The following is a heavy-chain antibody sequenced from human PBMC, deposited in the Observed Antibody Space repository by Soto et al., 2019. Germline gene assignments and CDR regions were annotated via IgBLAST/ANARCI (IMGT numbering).Heavy chain of an antibody. V-gene: IGHV2-5*02. D-gene: IGHD2-15*01. CDR3: AHRRSYCSGGSCYSGFDY. CDR2: IYWDDDK. Sequence: QITLKESGPTLVRPTQTLTLTCTFSGFSLSTSGVGVGWIRQPPGKALEWLALIYWDDDKRYSPSLKSRLTITKDTSKNQVVLTMTNMDPVDTATYYCAHRRSYCSGGSCYSGFDYWGQGTLVTVSS. CDR1: GFSLSTSGVG. J-gene: IGHJ4*02.